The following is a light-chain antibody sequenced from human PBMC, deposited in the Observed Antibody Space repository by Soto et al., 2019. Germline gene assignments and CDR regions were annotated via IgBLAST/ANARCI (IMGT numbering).Light chain of an antibody. Sequence: DIQMTQSPSSLSASVGDRVTITFRASQSISSYLNWYQQKPGKAPKLLIYAASSLQSGVPSRFSGSGSGTDFTLTISSLQPEDFAAYYCQQLNSYPLTLGGGTKVDSK. V-gene: IGKV1-39*01. CDR1: QSISSY. CDR3: QQLNSYPLT. J-gene: IGKJ4*01. CDR2: AAS.